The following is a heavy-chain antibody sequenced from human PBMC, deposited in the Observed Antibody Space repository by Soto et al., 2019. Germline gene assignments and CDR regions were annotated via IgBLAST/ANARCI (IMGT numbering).Heavy chain of an antibody. D-gene: IGHD3-3*01. Sequence: APVKVSWKASGNSITSYGISWVRQAPGQGLEWMGWISAYNGNTNYAQKLQGRVTMTTDTSTSTAYMELRSLRSDDTAVYYCARGPVLAIFGVVTYNWFDPWG. CDR2: ISAYNGNT. CDR1: GNSITSYG. CDR3: ARGPVLAIFGVVTYNWFDP. V-gene: IGHV1-18*01. J-gene: IGHJ5*02.